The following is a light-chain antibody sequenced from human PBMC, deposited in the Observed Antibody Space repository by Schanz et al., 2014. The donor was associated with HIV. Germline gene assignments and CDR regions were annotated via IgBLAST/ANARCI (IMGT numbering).Light chain of an antibody. J-gene: IGKJ4*01. CDR3: QQYGSSPLT. Sequence: EIVLTQSPGSLSLSPGGRATLSCGASQRLSSSYLAWYQQKRDQPPRLVIYATSTRAAGIPDRFSGTGSGTDFTLTVSRLEPEDFALYYCQQYGSSPLTFGGGTKVEIK. CDR1: QRLSSSY. CDR2: ATS. V-gene: IGKV3-20*01.